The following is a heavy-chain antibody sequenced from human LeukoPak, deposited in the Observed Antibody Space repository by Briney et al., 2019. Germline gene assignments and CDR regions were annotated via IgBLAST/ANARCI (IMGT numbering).Heavy chain of an antibody. CDR1: GYSFTGYY. CDR2: VSPTSGGT. V-gene: IGHV1-2*02. CDR3: ARDHEHSYDY. J-gene: IGHJ4*02. Sequence: GASVKVSCKASGYSFTGYYMHWVRQAPGQGLEWMGWVSPTSGGTNYAQKFQGRVTMTRDTSISTAYMELSRLRSGDTAVYYCARDHEHSYDYWGQGTLVTVSS.